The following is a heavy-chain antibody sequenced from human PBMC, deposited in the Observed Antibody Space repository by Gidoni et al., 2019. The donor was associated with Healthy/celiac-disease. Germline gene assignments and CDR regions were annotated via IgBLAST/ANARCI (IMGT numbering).Heavy chain of an antibody. J-gene: IGHJ3*02. CDR1: GYTFTGYY. CDR2: INPNSGGT. Sequence: QVQLVQSGAEVKKPGASVKVSCKASGYTFTGYYMHWVRQAPGQGLEWMGWINPNSGGTNYAQKFQGWVTMTRDTSISTAYMELSRLRSDDTAVYYCARDCLGYCDLNAGNSAFDIWGQGTMVTVSS. D-gene: IGHD3-3*01. V-gene: IGHV1-2*04. CDR3: ARDCLGYCDLNAGNSAFDI.